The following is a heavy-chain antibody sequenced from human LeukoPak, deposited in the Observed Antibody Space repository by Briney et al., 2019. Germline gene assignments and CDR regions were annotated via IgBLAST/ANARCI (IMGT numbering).Heavy chain of an antibody. CDR1: GFTVSSNY. CDR3: ARFKAAGDSYFDY. Sequence: GGSLRLSCAASGFTVSSNYMSWVRQAPGKGLEWVSVIYNDGSTYYADSVKGRFIISRDNSKNTLYLQMNSLRAEDTAVYYCARFKAAGDSYFDYWGQGTLVTVSS. D-gene: IGHD6-13*01. J-gene: IGHJ4*02. CDR2: IYNDGST. V-gene: IGHV3-53*01.